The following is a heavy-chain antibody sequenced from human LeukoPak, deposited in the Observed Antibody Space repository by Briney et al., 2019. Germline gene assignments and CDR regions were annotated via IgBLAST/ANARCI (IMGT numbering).Heavy chain of an antibody. CDR2: IKSDGGT. Sequence: SGGSLRLSCAASGFTFSNYWMNWVRQAPGKGLVWVSRIKSDGGTSYADSVKGRFTISRDNSKNTLSLQENSLRAEDTAVYYCVRDISGEKSFDYWGQGTLVTVSS. CDR1: GFTFSNYW. CDR3: VRDISGEKSFDY. J-gene: IGHJ4*02. V-gene: IGHV3-74*01. D-gene: IGHD3-10*01.